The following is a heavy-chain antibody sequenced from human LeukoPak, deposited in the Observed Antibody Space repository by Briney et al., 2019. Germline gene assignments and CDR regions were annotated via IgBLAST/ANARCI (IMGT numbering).Heavy chain of an antibody. CDR2: IYWDDDK. D-gene: IGHD5-18*01. J-gene: IGHJ4*02. Sequence: ESGPTLVNPTQTLTLTCIFSGFALSSRGAGVGWIRQPPGKALEWLALIYWDDDKLYNTNLKRRLTITKATSKNHVVLTMTNMDPVDTATYYCAHEKRYSFDLFANWGQGTLVTVSS. CDR3: AHEKRYSFDLFAN. CDR1: GFALSSRGAG. V-gene: IGHV2-5*02.